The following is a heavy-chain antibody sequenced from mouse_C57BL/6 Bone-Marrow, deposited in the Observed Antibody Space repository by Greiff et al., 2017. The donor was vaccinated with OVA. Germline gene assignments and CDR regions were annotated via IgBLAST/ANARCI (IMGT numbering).Heavy chain of an antibody. Sequence: QVQLQQSGAELARPGASVKLSCKASGYTFTSYGISWVKQRTGQGLEWIGEIYPRSGNTYYNEKFKGKATLTADKSSSTACMELRRLTSEDSAVYVCARWGYGSRNYAMDYWGQGTSVTVSS. CDR3: ARWGYGSRNYAMDY. J-gene: IGHJ4*01. CDR1: GYTFTSYG. V-gene: IGHV1-81*01. CDR2: IYPRSGNT. D-gene: IGHD1-1*01.